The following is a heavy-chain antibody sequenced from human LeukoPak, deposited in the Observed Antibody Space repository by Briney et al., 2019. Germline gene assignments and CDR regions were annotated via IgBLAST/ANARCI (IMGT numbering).Heavy chain of an antibody. Sequence: GRSLRLSCAASGFTFSSYGMHWVRQAPGKGLEWVAIIWSDGINKYYAGSVKGRITISRDNSKNTLYLQMNSLRAEDTAVYYCARETYAVRGVDYWGQGTLVTVSS. CDR3: ARETYAVRGVDY. D-gene: IGHD3-10*01. CDR1: GFTFSSYG. J-gene: IGHJ4*02. CDR2: IWSDGINK. V-gene: IGHV3-33*01.